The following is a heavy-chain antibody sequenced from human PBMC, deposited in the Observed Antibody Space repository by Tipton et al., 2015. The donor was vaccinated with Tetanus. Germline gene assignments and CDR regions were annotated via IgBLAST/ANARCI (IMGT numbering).Heavy chain of an antibody. D-gene: IGHD3-22*01. CDR3: ARDGDTSGHYGIFDS. J-gene: IGHJ4*02. Sequence: SGFIFNSYGIHWVRQAPGKGLEWVAVTWSHGGNIYYADSVKGRCAVSRDNSKNTVYLQMNSLSAEDTAVYYCARDGDTSGHYGIFDSWGQGTLLIVSS. V-gene: IGHV3-33*01. CDR2: TWSHGGNI. CDR1: GFIFNSYG.